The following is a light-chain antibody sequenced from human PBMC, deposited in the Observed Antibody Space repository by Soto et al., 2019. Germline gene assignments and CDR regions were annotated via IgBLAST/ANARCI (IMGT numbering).Light chain of an antibody. Sequence: EVVFTQSPATLSFSPGDRATLSCRASDTISTDLAWYQQKPGQPPSLLIYDTFNRATGVPARFSGSGSGTDFTLTISSLEPEDFAVYYCQQRSNWPRLTFGGGTKV. J-gene: IGKJ4*01. V-gene: IGKV3-11*01. CDR1: DTISTD. CDR3: QQRSNWPRLT. CDR2: DTF.